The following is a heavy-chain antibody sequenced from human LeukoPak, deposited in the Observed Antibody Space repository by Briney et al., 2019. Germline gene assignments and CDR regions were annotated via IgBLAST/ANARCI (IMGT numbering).Heavy chain of an antibody. J-gene: IGHJ5*02. CDR2: IYYSGST. CDR3: ARVYSSSWYDWFDP. CDR1: GGSISSYY. D-gene: IGHD6-13*01. V-gene: IGHV4-59*01. Sequence: TSETLSLPRTVSGGSISSYYWSWIRQPPGKGLEWIGYIYYSGSTNYNPSLKSRVTISVDTSKNQFSLKLSSVTAADTAVYYCARVYSSSWYDWFDPWGQGTLVTVSS.